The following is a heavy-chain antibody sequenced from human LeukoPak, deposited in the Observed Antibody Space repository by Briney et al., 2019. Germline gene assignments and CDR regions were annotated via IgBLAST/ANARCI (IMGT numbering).Heavy chain of an antibody. CDR3: AREGPKPSRYSSRWNWFDP. CDR1: GGTFSSYA. D-gene: IGHD6-13*01. CDR2: INTNTGNP. Sequence: ASVKVSCKASGGTFSSYAISWVRQAPGQGLEWMGWINTNTGNPTYAQGFTGRFVFSLDTSVSTAYLQISSLKAEDTAVYYCAREGPKPSRYSSRWNWFDPWGQGTLVTVSS. V-gene: IGHV7-4-1*02. J-gene: IGHJ5*02.